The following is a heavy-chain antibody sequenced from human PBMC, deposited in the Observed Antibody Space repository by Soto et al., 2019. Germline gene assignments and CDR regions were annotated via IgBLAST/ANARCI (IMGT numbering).Heavy chain of an antibody. Sequence: QMQLVESGGGLVQPGRSLRLSCAASGFTFRSYGIHWVRQSPGKGLGWVALIWFEGSKKYYVDSVKGRFAVSRDNSKNTLYLQMNSLRVEDTAVYYCARDRLVPYGYGMDVWGQGTTVTVAS. CDR1: GFTFRSYG. CDR3: ARDRLVPYGYGMDV. CDR2: IWFEGSKK. D-gene: IGHD2-2*01. J-gene: IGHJ6*02. V-gene: IGHV3-33*01.